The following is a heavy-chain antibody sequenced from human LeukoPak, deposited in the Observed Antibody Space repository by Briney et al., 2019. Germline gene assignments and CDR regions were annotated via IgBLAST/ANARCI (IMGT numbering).Heavy chain of an antibody. J-gene: IGHJ5*02. CDR3: ARDSTDSSSWYDWFDP. Sequence: ASLRVSCKASGYTFTGYYMHWVREAPGQGLEWMGWINPNSGGTNYAQKFQGRVTMTRDTSISTAYMELSRLRSDDTAVYYCARDSTDSSSWYDWFDPWGQGTLVTVSS. CDR1: GYTFTGYY. CDR2: INPNSGGT. V-gene: IGHV1-2*02. D-gene: IGHD6-13*01.